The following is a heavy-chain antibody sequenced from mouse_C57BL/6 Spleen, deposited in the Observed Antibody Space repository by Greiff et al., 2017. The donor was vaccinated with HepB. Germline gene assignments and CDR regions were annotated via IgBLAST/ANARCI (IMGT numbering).Heavy chain of an antibody. J-gene: IGHJ4*01. Sequence: QVQLQQSGAELVRPGASVTLSCKASGYTFTDYEMPWVKQTPVHGLEWIGAIDPETGGTAYNQKFKGKAILTADKSSSTAYMELRSLTSEDSAVYYCTRRRYDYYAMDYWGQGTSVTVSS. CDR3: TRRRYDYYAMDY. CDR1: GYTFTDYE. CDR2: IDPETGGT. V-gene: IGHV1-15*01.